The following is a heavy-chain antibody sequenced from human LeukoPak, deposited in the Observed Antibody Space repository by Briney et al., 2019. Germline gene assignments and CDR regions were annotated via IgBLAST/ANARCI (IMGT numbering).Heavy chain of an antibody. V-gene: IGHV4-59*01. CDR1: GGSISSYY. D-gene: IGHD6-13*01. CDR3: ANNAWYQNPFDN. CDR2: IYYSGST. J-gene: IGHJ4*02. Sequence: SETLSLTCTVSGGSISSYYWSWIRQPPGKGLEWIGYIYYSGSTNYNPSLKSRVTISVDTSKNQFSLKLSSATAADTAVYYCANNAWYQNPFDNWGQGIAVTVSS.